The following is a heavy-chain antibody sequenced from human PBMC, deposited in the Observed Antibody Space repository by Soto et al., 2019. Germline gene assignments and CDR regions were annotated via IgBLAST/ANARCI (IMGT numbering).Heavy chain of an antibody. Sequence: DSVTVTCKASGYTFTSYDINWVRQATGQGLEWLGWMNPNSGNTGYAQKFQGRVTMTRNTSISTAYMELSSLRSEDTAVYYCARERCSGGSCSFGMYGMDVWGQGTTVTVSS. CDR2: MNPNSGNT. CDR3: ARERCSGGSCSFGMYGMDV. V-gene: IGHV1-8*01. CDR1: GYTFTSYD. D-gene: IGHD2-15*01. J-gene: IGHJ6*02.